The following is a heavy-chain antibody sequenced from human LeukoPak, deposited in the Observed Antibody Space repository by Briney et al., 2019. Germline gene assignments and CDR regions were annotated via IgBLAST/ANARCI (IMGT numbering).Heavy chain of an antibody. V-gene: IGHV1-2*06. CDR2: INPNSGGT. CDR1: GYTFTGYY. CDR3: ARERRGEWELPY. Sequence: VSVKVSCKASGYTFTGYYMHWVRQAPGQGLEWMGRINPNSGGTNYAQKFQGRVTMTRDTSISTAYMELSRLRSDDTAVYYCARERRGEWELPYWGQGTLVTVSS. J-gene: IGHJ4*02. D-gene: IGHD1-26*01.